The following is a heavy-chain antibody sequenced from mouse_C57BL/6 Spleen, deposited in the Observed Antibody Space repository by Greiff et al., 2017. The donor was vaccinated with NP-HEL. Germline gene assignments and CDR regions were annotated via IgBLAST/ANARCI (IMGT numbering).Heavy chain of an antibody. CDR1: GYTFTSYW. J-gene: IGHJ2*01. Sequence: QVQLQQPGAELVMPGASVKLSCKASGYTFTSYWMHWVKQRPGQGLEWIGEIDPSDSYTNYNQKFKGKSTLTVDKSSSTAYMQPSSLTSEDSAVYYCARGGIYDGYYVRYFDYWGQGTTLTVSS. V-gene: IGHV1-69*01. D-gene: IGHD2-3*01. CDR2: IDPSDSYT. CDR3: ARGGIYDGYYVRYFDY.